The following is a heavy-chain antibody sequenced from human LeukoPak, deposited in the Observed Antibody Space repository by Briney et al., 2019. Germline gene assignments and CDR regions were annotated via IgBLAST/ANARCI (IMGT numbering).Heavy chain of an antibody. CDR2: IYYSGST. CDR3: ARGGGQFTVTTDPYYYYYMDV. CDR1: GGSISSYY. Sequence: SSETLPLTCTVSGGSISSYYWSWIRQPPGKGLEWIGYIYYSGSTNYNPSLKSRVTVSVDTSKNQFSLKLSSVTAADTAVYYCARGGGQFTVTTDPYYYYYMDVWGKGTTVTVSS. V-gene: IGHV4-59*01. D-gene: IGHD4-11*01. J-gene: IGHJ6*03.